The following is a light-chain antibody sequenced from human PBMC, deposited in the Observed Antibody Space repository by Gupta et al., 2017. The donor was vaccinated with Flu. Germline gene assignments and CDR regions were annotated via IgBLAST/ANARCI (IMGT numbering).Light chain of an antibody. J-gene: IGKJ1*01. Sequence: EIVMTQSPATLSVSPGERATLSCRASQSVSINSAWYQQKPGQPPRLLIYGTSTRATDIPARFSGSGSGTEFTLTISSLQSEDFAVYYCQKYNVWPWTFGQGTKVEIK. CDR1: QSVSIN. CDR3: QKYNVWPWT. CDR2: GTS. V-gene: IGKV3-15*01.